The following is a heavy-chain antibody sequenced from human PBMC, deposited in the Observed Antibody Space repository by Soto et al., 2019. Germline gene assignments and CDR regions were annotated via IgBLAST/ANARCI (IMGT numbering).Heavy chain of an antibody. CDR1: GFTFSSYG. CDR2: ISYDGSNK. CDR3: AKEERRTCSSTSCYYYYGMDV. J-gene: IGHJ6*02. D-gene: IGHD2-2*01. Sequence: VGSLRLSCAASGFTFSSYGMHWVRQAPGKGLEWVAVISYDGSNKYYADSVKGRFTISRDNSKNTLYLQMNSLRAGDTAVYYCAKEERRTCSSTSCYYYYGMDVWGQGTTVTVSS. V-gene: IGHV3-30*18.